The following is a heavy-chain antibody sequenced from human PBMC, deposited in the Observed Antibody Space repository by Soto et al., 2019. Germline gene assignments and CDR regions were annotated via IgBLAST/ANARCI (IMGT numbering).Heavy chain of an antibody. J-gene: IGHJ4*02. D-gene: IGHD3-9*01. Sequence: EVQLVESGGGLVQPGGSLRLSCAASGLTFSSYSMNWVRKAPGKGLEWVSYISSSRSTIYYADSLKGRFTISRDNDKISLFLQMSSLRDGDTAVYYWTSNKDLRYFDWLVPFDNLGQGTMVTVYS. CDR2: ISSSRSTI. V-gene: IGHV3-48*02. CDR1: GLTFSSYS. CDR3: TSNKDLRYFDWLVPFDN.